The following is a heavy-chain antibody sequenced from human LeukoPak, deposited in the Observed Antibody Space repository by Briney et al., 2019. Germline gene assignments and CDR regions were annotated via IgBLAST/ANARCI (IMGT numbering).Heavy chain of an antibody. CDR2: INPSGGST. J-gene: IGHJ4*02. CDR3: ARDPTLGSQYSCGYGPTDY. V-gene: IGHV1-46*01. Sequence: ASVKASCKASGGTFSSYAISWVRQAPGQGLEWMGIINPSGGSTSYAQKFQGRVTMTRDTSTSTVYMELSSLRSEDTAVYYCARDPTLGSQYSCGYGPTDYWGQGTLVTVSS. CDR1: GGTFSSYA. D-gene: IGHD5-18*01.